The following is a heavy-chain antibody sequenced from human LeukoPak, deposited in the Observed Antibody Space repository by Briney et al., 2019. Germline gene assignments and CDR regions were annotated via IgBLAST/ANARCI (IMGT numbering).Heavy chain of an antibody. CDR2: ISGSGGST. CDR3: AKFTRAGVVKGHIDY. CDR1: GFTFSSYA. D-gene: IGHD3-3*01. V-gene: IGHV3-23*01. J-gene: IGHJ4*02. Sequence: GGSLRLSCAASGFTFSSYAMSWVRQAPGKGLEWVSAISGSGGSTYYADSVKGRFTISRDNSKNTLYLQMNSLRAEDTAVYYCAKFTRAGVVKGHIDYWGQGTLVTVSS.